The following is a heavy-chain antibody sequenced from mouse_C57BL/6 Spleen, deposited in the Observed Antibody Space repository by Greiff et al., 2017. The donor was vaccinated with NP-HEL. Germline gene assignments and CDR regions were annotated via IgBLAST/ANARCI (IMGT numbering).Heavy chain of an antibody. J-gene: IGHJ1*03. Sequence: VKLQESGAELARPGASVKLSCKASGYTFTSYGISWVKQRTGQGLEWIGEIYPRSGNTYYNEKFKGKATLTADKSSSTAYMELRSLTSEDSAVYFCARYNYGSSLYWYFDVWGTGTTVTVSS. V-gene: IGHV1-81*01. CDR1: GYTFTSYG. D-gene: IGHD1-1*01. CDR3: ARYNYGSSLYWYFDV. CDR2: IYPRSGNT.